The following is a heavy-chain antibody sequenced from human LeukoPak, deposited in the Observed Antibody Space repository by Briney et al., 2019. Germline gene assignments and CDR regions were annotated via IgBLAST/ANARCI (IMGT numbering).Heavy chain of an antibody. Sequence: PGGSLRLPCAPSGLTFRSYEMNWLRQAPGKGLEWVSYISSSGSTIYYADSVKGRSTISRDNAKNSLYLQMNSLRAEDTAVYYCARALYDSSGYVDYWGQGTLVTVSS. CDR2: ISSSGSTI. D-gene: IGHD3-22*01. J-gene: IGHJ4*02. CDR1: GLTFRSYE. V-gene: IGHV3-48*03. CDR3: ARALYDSSGYVDY.